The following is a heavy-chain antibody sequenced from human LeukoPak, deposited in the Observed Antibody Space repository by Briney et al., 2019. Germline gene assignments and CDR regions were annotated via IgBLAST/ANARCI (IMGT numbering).Heavy chain of an antibody. CDR3: ARDHAYRADY. V-gene: IGHV3-7*01. CDR1: GFTFSNDW. Sequence: GGSLRLSCAASGFTFSNDWMCWVRQAPGKGLEWVANINQDESKKYYADSVKGRFTISRDNAKNSLYLQMSSLTAEDTAIYYCARDHAYRADYWGQGTLDTVSS. J-gene: IGHJ4*02. CDR2: INQDESKK. D-gene: IGHD2-2*01.